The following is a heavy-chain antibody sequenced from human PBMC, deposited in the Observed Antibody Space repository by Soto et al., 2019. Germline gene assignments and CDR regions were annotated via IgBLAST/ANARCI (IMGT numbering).Heavy chain of an antibody. J-gene: IGHJ5*02. CDR2: IWDDGSDK. CDR3: ARDPQINSDTSGYVGS. V-gene: IGHV3-33*08. CDR1: GFTFSNYA. Sequence: GGALRLSCAASGFTFSNYAMTWVRQAPGKGLEWVAVIWDDGSDKKYADSVKGRFTVSRDNSKNTLFLQMSSLRAEDTAVYYCARDPQINSDTSGYVGSWGPGTLVTVSS. D-gene: IGHD3-22*01.